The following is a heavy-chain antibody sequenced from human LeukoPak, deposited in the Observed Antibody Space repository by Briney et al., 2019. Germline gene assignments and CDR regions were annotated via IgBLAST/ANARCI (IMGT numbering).Heavy chain of an antibody. J-gene: IGHJ4*02. CDR2: IYYSGST. CDR3: ARVGSGYAIAATQYYFDY. CDR1: GGSISSGGHS. D-gene: IGHD2-15*01. Sequence: SETLSLTCTVSGGSISSGGHSWSWIRQPPGKGLEWIGYIYYSGSTYYNPSLKSRVTISVDTSKNQFSLKLSSVTAADTAVYYCARVGSGYAIAATQYYFDYWGQGTLVTVSS. V-gene: IGHV4-31*03.